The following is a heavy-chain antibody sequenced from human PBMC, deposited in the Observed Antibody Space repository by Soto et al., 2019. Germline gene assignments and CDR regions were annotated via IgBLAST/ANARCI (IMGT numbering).Heavy chain of an antibody. CDR2: IRFDGSTA. V-gene: IGHV3-33*01. CDR1: GFVFRAFR. D-gene: IGHD3-9*01. J-gene: IGHJ4*02. CDR3: VRDRPNTESLTGYFDT. Sequence: GGSLRLSCEASGFVFRAFRMHWVRRAPGKGLEWLATIRFDGSTARYAESVRGRFKISRDNSMNTLYLQLDRLRVEDTAVYYCVRDRPNTESLTGYFDTWGQGTPVTVS.